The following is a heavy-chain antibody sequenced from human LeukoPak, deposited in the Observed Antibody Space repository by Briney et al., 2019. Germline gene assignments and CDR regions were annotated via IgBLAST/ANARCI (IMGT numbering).Heavy chain of an antibody. Sequence: PGGSLILSCAASGFTFSNYVMSWVRQAPGKGLEWVSYINHNGEMIFYPDFVKGRFTISRDNAKNSLYLQMNSLRDEDTAVYYCARDNDWAFHYWGQGTLVSVSS. D-gene: IGHD3-9*01. CDR1: GFTFSNYV. CDR2: INHNGEMI. CDR3: ARDNDWAFHY. J-gene: IGHJ4*02. V-gene: IGHV3-48*02.